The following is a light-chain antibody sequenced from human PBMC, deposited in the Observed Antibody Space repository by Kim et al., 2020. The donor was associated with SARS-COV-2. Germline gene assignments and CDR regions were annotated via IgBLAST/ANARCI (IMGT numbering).Light chain of an antibody. CDR1: QSISSW. CDR2: DVS. V-gene: IGKV1-5*02. CDR3: QQYDSYLS. J-gene: IGKJ4*01. Sequence: ASVGDRVTILFRASQSISSWLAWYQQKPGKAPKLLIYDVSSLKSGVPSRFSGSGSGTEFTLTISSLQPDDCATYYCQQYDSYLSFGGGTKVDIK.